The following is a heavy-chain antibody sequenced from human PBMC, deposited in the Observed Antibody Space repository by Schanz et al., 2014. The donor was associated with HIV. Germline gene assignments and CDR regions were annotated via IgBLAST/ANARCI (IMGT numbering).Heavy chain of an antibody. J-gene: IGHJ6*02. CDR2: ISYDGSNK. CDR1: GFIFSSYG. CDR3: AKVARWDYYNMDV. Sequence: QVQLVESGGGVVQPGRSLRLSCAASGFIFSSYGMHWVRQAPGKGLEWVAVISYDGSNKYYADSVKGRSTISRDNSKNTLYLQMNSLRAEDTAVYHCAKVARWDYYNMDVWGQGTTVTVSS. V-gene: IGHV3-30*18.